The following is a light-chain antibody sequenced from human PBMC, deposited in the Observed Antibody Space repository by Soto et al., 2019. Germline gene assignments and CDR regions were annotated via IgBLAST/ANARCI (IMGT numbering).Light chain of an antibody. Sequence: DIVLTQSPATLSLSPGERATLSCRASQSVATYLAWYQQKPGQAPRLLIYDAINRATGIPARFSGSGSGTDFTLPISSLEPEDFAVYYCQQRSNWPSVTFGGGTKVEI. CDR2: DAI. CDR1: QSVATY. CDR3: QQRSNWPSVT. J-gene: IGKJ4*01. V-gene: IGKV3-11*01.